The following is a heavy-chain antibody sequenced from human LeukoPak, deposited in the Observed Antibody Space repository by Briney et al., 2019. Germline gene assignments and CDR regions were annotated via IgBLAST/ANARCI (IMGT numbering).Heavy chain of an antibody. Sequence: GASVKVSCKASGYTLTSYDINWVRQATGQGLEWMGWMNPNSGNTGYAQKFQGRVTMTRNTSISTAYMELSSLRSEDTAVYYCARARSLRSWLLKPILRIGFDYWGQGTLVTVSS. J-gene: IGHJ4*02. V-gene: IGHV1-8*01. CDR2: MNPNSGNT. CDR1: GYTLTSYD. CDR3: ARARSLRSWLLKPILRIGFDY. D-gene: IGHD3-9*01.